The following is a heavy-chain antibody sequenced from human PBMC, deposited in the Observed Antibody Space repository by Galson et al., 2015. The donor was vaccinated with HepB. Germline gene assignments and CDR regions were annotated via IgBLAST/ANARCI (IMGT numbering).Heavy chain of an antibody. CDR2: ISAYNGST. CDR1: GYTFTSYG. CDR3: ARDQGGEDYYYYGMDV. Sequence: SVKVSCKASGYTFTSYGISWVRQAPGQGLEWMGWISAYNGSTNYAQKLQGRVAMTTDTSTSTAYMELRSLRSDDTAVYYCARDQGGEDYYYYGMDVWGQGTTVTVSS. V-gene: IGHV1-18*04. J-gene: IGHJ6*02.